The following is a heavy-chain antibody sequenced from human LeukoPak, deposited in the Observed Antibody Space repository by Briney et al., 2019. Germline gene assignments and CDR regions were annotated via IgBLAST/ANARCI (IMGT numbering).Heavy chain of an antibody. CDR3: ARALPREMATII. CDR1: GGSISSHY. D-gene: IGHD5-24*01. CDR2: IYYSGST. J-gene: IGHJ4*02. V-gene: IGHV4-59*08. Sequence: PSETLSLTCTVSGGSISSHYWSWIRQPPGKGLEWIGYIYYSGSTNYNPSLKSRVTISVDTSRNQFSLKLSSVTAADTAVYYCARALPREMATIIWGQGTLVTVSS.